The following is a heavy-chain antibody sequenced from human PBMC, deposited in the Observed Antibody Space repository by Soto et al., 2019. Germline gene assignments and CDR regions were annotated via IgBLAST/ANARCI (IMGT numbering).Heavy chain of an antibody. V-gene: IGHV3-23*01. Sequence: EVQLLESGGGLVQPGGSLRLSCAASGFTFSSYAKSWVRQGPGKGLEWVSAISSSGSSTFYADSVKGRFTISRDNSKNTVYLQMNSLRAEDTAVYFCTKPSIAARHYFDYWGQGTLVTVSS. J-gene: IGHJ4*02. CDR3: TKPSIAARHYFDY. CDR2: ISSSGSST. CDR1: GFTFSSYA. D-gene: IGHD6-6*01.